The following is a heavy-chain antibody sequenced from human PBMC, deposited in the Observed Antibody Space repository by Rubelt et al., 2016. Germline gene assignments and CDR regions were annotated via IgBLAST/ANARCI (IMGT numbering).Heavy chain of an antibody. J-gene: IGHJ5*02. CDR2: FYHSGRT. CDR3: ARGKRIAAAGKFDP. V-gene: IGHV4-34*01. D-gene: IGHD6-13*01. Sequence: GKGLEWIGEFYHSGRTNYNPSLKSRLSISADTSKNQFSLKLTSVTAADTAVYYCARGKRIAAAGKFDPWGQGTLVTVSS.